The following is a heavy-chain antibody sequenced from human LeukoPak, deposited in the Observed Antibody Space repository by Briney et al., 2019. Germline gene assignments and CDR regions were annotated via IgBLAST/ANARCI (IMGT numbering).Heavy chain of an antibody. CDR2: IIPIFGTA. V-gene: IGHV1-69*06. D-gene: IGHD3-3*01. CDR3: AREKYYDFWSGYSPYYYYYYMDV. CDR1: GGTFSSYA. Sequence: SVKVSCKASGGTFSSYAISWVRQAPGQGLEWMGGIIPIFGTANYAQKFQGRVTITADKSTSTAYMELSSLRSEDTAVYYCAREKYYDFWSGYSPYYYYYYMDVWGKGTTVTVSS. J-gene: IGHJ6*03.